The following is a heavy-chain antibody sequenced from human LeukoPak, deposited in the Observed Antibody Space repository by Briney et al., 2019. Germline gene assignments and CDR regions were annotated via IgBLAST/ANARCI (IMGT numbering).Heavy chain of an antibody. CDR3: ARHRDYYGSGSYPDY. CDR2: IDPSDSYT. D-gene: IGHD3-10*01. Sequence: GESLKISCKGSGYSFTSYWISWVRQMPGKGLEWMGRIDPSDSYTNYCPSFQGHVTISADKSISTAYLQWSSLKASDTAMYYCARHRDYYGSGSYPDYWGQGTLVTVSS. V-gene: IGHV5-10-1*01. CDR1: GYSFTSYW. J-gene: IGHJ4*02.